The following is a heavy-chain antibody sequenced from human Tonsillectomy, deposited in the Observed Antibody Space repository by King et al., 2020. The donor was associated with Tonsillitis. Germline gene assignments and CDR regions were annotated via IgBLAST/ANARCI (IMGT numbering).Heavy chain of an antibody. V-gene: IGHV4-38-2*02. CDR1: GYSISSGYY. J-gene: IGHJ3*02. Sequence: QLQESGPGLVKPSETLSLTCTVSGYSISSGYYWGWIRQPPGKGLEWIGSIYHSGSTYYNPSLKSRVTISVDTSKNQFSLKLSSVTAADTAVYYCARDLGGDREGFDIWGQGTMVTVSS. D-gene: IGHD2-21*02. CDR3: ARDLGGDREGFDI. CDR2: IYHSGST.